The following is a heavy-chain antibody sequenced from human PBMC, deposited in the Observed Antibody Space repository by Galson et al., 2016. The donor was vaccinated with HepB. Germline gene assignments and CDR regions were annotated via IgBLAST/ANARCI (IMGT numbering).Heavy chain of an antibody. J-gene: IGHJ4*02. CDR1: GFTFSRYA. CDR3: AKPFLSSGLYYFDY. Sequence: SLRLSCAASGFTFSRYAMSWVRQAPGKGLEWVSVISGSGDRRYYADSVKGRFIISRDNSKNTVYLQMNSLRDDDTAVYYCAKPFLSSGLYYFDYWGRGTLVTVSS. D-gene: IGHD6-19*01. CDR2: ISGSGDRR. V-gene: IGHV3-23*01.